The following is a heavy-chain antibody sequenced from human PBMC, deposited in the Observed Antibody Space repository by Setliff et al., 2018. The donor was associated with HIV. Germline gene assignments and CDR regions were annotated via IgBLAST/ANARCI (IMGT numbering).Heavy chain of an antibody. J-gene: IGHJ4*02. CDR3: ARGGSRSGLYGGDY. Sequence: PGGSLRLSCVVSGFTFNNSWMIWVRQAPGKGLVWVSRINSDGDITNYADSVKGRFTISRDNAKNSLYLQMNDVRVEDAAFYYCARGGSRSGLYGGDYWGQGTPVTVSS. V-gene: IGHV3-74*01. D-gene: IGHD3-16*01. CDR1: GFTFNNSW. CDR2: INSDGDIT.